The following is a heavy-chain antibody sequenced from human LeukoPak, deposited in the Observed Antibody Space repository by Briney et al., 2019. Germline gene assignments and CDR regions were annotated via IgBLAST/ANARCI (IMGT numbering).Heavy chain of an antibody. Sequence: SETLSLTCAVYGGSFSGYYWSWIRQPPGKGLEWIGEINHSGSTNYNPSLKSRVTISVDTSKNQFSLKLSSVTAADTAVYYCARGPYSSGWYYWFDPWGQGTLVTVSS. CDR1: GGSFSGYY. J-gene: IGHJ5*02. V-gene: IGHV4-34*01. CDR2: INHSGST. CDR3: ARGPYSSGWYYWFDP. D-gene: IGHD6-19*01.